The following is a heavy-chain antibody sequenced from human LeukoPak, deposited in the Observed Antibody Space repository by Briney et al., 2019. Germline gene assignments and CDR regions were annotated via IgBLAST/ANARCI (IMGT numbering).Heavy chain of an antibody. J-gene: IGHJ4*02. D-gene: IGHD2-2*01. CDR1: GFTFSRYK. Sequence: GGSLRLSCAASGFTFSRYKMSWVRQAPGKGPEWVANIKQDGSEKYYVDSVKGRFTISRDNAKNSLYLQMNSLRAEDTAVYYCARSDCSSTSCYHSDYWGQGTLVTVSS. CDR3: ARSDCSSTSCYHSDY. CDR2: IKQDGSEK. V-gene: IGHV3-7*01.